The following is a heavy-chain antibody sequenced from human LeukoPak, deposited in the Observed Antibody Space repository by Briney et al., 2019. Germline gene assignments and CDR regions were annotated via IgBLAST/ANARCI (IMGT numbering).Heavy chain of an antibody. CDR3: ARRRSSWYLDY. J-gene: IGHJ4*02. CDR2: IYRGDSDA. V-gene: IGHV5-51*01. CDR1: GYSFTSYW. D-gene: IGHD6-13*01. Sequence: GESLKISCKGSGYSFTSYWISWVRQMPGKGLEWMGIIYRGDSDARYSPSFQGQVTISADKSISTAYLQWSSLKASDTAMYYCARRRSSWYLDYWGQGTLVTVSS.